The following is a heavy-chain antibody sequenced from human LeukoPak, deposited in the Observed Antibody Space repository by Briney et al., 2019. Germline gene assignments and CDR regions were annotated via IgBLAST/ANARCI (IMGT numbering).Heavy chain of an antibody. V-gene: IGHV5-51*01. J-gene: IGHJ5*02. CDR2: IYPGDSDT. D-gene: IGHD1-26*01. CDR1: GYSFTSYW. CDR3: ARREVGATTGWFDP. Sequence: ESLKISCQGSGYSFTSYWIGWVRPMPGKGLEWMGIIYPGDSDTRYSPSFQGQVTISADKTISTAYLQWSSLKASDTAMYYCARREVGATTGWFDPWGQGTLVTVSS.